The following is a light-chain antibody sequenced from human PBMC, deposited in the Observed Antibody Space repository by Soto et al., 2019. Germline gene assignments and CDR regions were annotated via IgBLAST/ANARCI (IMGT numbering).Light chain of an antibody. Sequence: DIQLTQAPSVLSASVGERVTVTCRASQDISYYLAWYQQKPGKAPKLLIYTASTLQSGVPSRFSGSGSGTEFTLTISSLQPEDFATYYCQQFNSYPITFGQGTQLEIK. V-gene: IGKV1-9*01. CDR1: QDISYY. J-gene: IGKJ5*01. CDR3: QQFNSYPIT. CDR2: TAS.